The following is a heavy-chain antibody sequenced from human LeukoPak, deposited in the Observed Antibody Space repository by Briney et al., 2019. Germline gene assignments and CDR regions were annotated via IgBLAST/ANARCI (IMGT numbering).Heavy chain of an antibody. V-gene: IGHV1-18*01. Sequence: ASVTVSCKASGYTFSNYGISWVRQAPGQGLEWVGWISIYNGKTNYAQKFQGRVSMTTDTSTSTAYMELRSLRSDDTAVYYCVRENRYCSGGSCYSAASDDAFNIRGQGTMVTVSS. J-gene: IGHJ3*02. CDR2: ISIYNGKT. D-gene: IGHD2-15*01. CDR1: GYTFSNYG. CDR3: VRENRYCSGGSCYSAASDDAFNI.